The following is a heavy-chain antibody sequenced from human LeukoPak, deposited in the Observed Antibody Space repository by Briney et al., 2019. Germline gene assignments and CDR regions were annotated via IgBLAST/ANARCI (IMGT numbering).Heavy chain of an antibody. D-gene: IGHD5-18*01. V-gene: IGHV3-33*01. CDR2: IWYDGSNK. CDR3: ARKDVDTAMVPKTGYYYYGMDV. Sequence: GRSLRLSCAASGFTFSSYGMHWVRQAPGKGLEWVAVIWYDGSNKYYADSVKGRFTISRDNSKNTLYLQMNSLRAEVTAVYYCARKDVDTAMVPKTGYYYYGMDVWGKGTTVIVSS. J-gene: IGHJ6*04. CDR1: GFTFSSYG.